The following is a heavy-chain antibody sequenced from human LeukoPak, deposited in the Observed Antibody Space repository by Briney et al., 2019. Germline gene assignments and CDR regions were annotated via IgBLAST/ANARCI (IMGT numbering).Heavy chain of an antibody. J-gene: IGHJ3*02. CDR3: ARGRSTCGGDCYNDAFDI. Sequence: SETLSLTCAVSGGSISSGGYSWSWIRQPPGKGLEWIGYIYHSGSTYYNPSLKSRVTISVDRSKSQFSLKLSSVTAADTAVYYCARGRSTCGGDCYNDAFDIWGQGTMVTVSS. D-gene: IGHD2-21*02. V-gene: IGHV4-30-2*01. CDR1: GGSISSGGYS. CDR2: IYHSGST.